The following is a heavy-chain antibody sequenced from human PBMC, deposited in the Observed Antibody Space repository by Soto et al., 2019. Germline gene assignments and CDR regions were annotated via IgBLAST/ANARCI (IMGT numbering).Heavy chain of an antibody. CDR1: GGTLSSYA. V-gene: IGHV1-69*01. CDR3: ARGIVVVPAASAYYYYGMDV. Sequence: QVQLVQSGAEVKKPGSSMKVSCKASGGTLSSYAISWVRQAPGQGLEWMGGIIPIFGTANYAQKFQGRVTITADESTSTAYMELSSLRSEDTAVYYCARGIVVVPAASAYYYYGMDVWGQGTTVTVSS. D-gene: IGHD2-2*01. CDR2: IIPIFGTA. J-gene: IGHJ6*02.